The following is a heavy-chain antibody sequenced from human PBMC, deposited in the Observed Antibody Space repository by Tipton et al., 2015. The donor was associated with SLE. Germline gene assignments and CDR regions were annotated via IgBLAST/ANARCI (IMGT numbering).Heavy chain of an antibody. CDR3: ARPQTAYYFDY. J-gene: IGHJ4*02. CDR1: GFTFSTYV. D-gene: IGHD1-14*01. CDR2: ISYDGSKK. V-gene: IGHV3-30-3*01. Sequence: SLRLSCAASGFTFSTYVMHWVRQAPGKGLEWVAVISYDGSKKYFADSVKGRFTISRDNSKNTLYLQMNSLRAEDTAVYYCARPQTAYYFDYWGQGTLVTVSS.